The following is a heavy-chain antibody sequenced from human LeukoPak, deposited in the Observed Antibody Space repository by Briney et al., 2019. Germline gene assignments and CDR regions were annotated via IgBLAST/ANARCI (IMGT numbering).Heavy chain of an antibody. D-gene: IGHD3-3*01. J-gene: IGHJ4*02. V-gene: IGHV3-48*01. CDR1: GFPFNTYS. CDR2: ISATNHLI. Sequence: GGSLRLSCAASGFPFNTYSMNWVRQAPGKGLEWLSYISATNHLIYYADSVKGRFTISRDNAKNSLYLQMNSLRAEDTAVFYCARDQYDTWSRRGNFDSWGQGTLVIVSS. CDR3: ARDQYDTWSRRGNFDS.